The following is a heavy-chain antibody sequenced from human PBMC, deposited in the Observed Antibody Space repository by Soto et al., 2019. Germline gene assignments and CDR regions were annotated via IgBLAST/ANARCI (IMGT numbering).Heavy chain of an antibody. CDR1: GYTFTSYA. J-gene: IGHJ3*02. D-gene: IGHD1-7*01. V-gene: IGHV1-3*01. CDR2: INAGNGNT. CDR3: ARAVEMSGTTIAAFDI. Sequence: GASVKVSCKASGYTFTSYAMHWARQAPGQRLEWMGWINAGNGNTKYSQKFQGRVTITRDTSASTAYMELSSLRSEDTTVYYCARAVEMSGTTIAAFDIWGQGTMVTVSS.